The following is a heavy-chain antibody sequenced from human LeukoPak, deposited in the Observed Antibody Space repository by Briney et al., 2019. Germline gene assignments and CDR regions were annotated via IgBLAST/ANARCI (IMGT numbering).Heavy chain of an antibody. CDR3: ANPVGATPHY. V-gene: IGHV3-23*01. D-gene: IGHD1-26*01. CDR2: ISGSGGST. J-gene: IGHJ4*02. CDR1: GFTFSRYA. Sequence: PAGSLRLSCAASGFTFSRYAMSGVRQAPAKAPQGVSAISGSGGSTYYADSVKGRFTISRDNSKNTLYLQMNSLRAEDTAVYYCANPVGATPHYWGQGTLVTVSS.